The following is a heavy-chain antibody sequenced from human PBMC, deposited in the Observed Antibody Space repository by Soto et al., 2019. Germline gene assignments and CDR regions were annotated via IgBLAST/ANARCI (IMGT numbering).Heavy chain of an antibody. CDR1: GGSVSSRSYY. CDR3: ARPINYCSSTTCYIERAFDI. V-gene: IGHV4-39*01. CDR2: IYDSGST. D-gene: IGHD2-2*02. Sequence: SETLSLTCTVSGGSVSSRSYYWGWIRQPPGKGLEWIGSIYDSGSTYYNPSLKSRVTISVDTSKNQFSLKLSSVTAADTAVYYCARPINYCSSTTCYIERAFDIWGQGAMVT. J-gene: IGHJ3*02.